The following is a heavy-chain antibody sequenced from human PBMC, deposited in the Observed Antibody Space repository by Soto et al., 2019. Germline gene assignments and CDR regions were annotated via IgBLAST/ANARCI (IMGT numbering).Heavy chain of an antibody. Sequence: EVQLVESGGGLVKPGGSLRLSCAASGFTFSNAWMSWVRQAPGKGLEWVGRIKSKTDGGTTDYAAPVKGRFTISRDDSKNTLYLKMNSLKTEDTAVYYCTTGPGYSYGLTGYWGQGTLVTVSS. V-gene: IGHV3-15*01. CDR2: IKSKTDGGTT. CDR1: GFTFSNAW. J-gene: IGHJ4*02. D-gene: IGHD5-18*01. CDR3: TTGPGYSYGLTGY.